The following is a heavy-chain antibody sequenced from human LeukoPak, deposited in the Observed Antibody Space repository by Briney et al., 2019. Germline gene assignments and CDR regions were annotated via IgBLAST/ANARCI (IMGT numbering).Heavy chain of an antibody. V-gene: IGHV3-7*01. J-gene: IGHJ1*01. Sequence: GGSLRLSCAASGFTFSNYWMTWVRQAPGKGLEWVANIKQDGSEKYYVDSVKGRFTIPRDNAKSSLYLQLNSLRVEDTAVYYCARDSRNAWSEYFQHWGQGTLVTVSS. CDR2: IKQDGSEK. D-gene: IGHD2-2*01. CDR1: GFTFSNYW. CDR3: ARDSRNAWSEYFQH.